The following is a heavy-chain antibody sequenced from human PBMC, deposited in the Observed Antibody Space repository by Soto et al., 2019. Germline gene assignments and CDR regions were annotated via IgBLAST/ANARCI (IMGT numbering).Heavy chain of an antibody. CDR3: ARAAQYCTDPHCPRTWFDT. Sequence: ASVKVSCKASGYTFTGYFVHWVRQAPGHGLEWMGWINPSTGGTNYAQKFLGRVTMTRDTSISTVYMELSRLSSDDAAVYYCARAAQYCTDPHCPRTWFDTWGQGTQVIVSS. CDR2: INPSTGGT. CDR1: GYTFTGYF. J-gene: IGHJ5*02. V-gene: IGHV1-2*02. D-gene: IGHD2-8*02.